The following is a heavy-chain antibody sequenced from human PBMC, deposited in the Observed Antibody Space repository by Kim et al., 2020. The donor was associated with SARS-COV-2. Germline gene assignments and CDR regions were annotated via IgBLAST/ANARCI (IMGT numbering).Heavy chain of an antibody. CDR1: GFTFSSYW. D-gene: IGHD4-17*01. J-gene: IGHJ5*02. CDR3: SGSPSTVGGP. V-gene: IGHV3-7*01. CDR2: IKEDGSDR. Sequence: GGSLRLSCAASGFTFSSYWMSWVRQAPGKGLEWVASIKEDGSDRYYVDSVKGRFTVSRDNAKNSLYLQMNSLRADDTAVYFCSGSPSTVGGPWGQGTLVTVSS.